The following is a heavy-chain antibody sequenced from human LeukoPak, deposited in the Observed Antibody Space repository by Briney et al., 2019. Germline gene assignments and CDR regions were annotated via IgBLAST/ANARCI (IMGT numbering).Heavy chain of an antibody. CDR2: IYYSGST. J-gene: IGHJ5*02. V-gene: IGHV4-31*03. Sequence: PSETLSLTCSVSGGSISSSSYYWGWIRQHPGKGLEWIGYIYYSGSTYYNPSLKSRVTISVDTSKNQFSLKLSSVTAADTAVYYCARGRTTIDPWGQGTLVTVSS. CDR3: ARGRTTIDP. CDR1: GGSISSSSYY. D-gene: IGHD4-17*01.